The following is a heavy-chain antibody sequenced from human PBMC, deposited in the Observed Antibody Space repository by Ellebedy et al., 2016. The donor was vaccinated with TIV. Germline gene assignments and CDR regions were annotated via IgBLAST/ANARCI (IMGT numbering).Heavy chain of an antibody. CDR3: ARMGTTNY. D-gene: IGHD1-7*01. Sequence: ASVKVSCXASGYTFTDYYMHWVRQAPGQGLEWMGWINPNSGATNYAQNFQGRVTMTRDTSISTVYMEVSGLRSDDTAVYYCARMGTTNYWGQGSLVTVSS. V-gene: IGHV1-2*02. CDR2: INPNSGAT. CDR1: GYTFTDYY. J-gene: IGHJ4*02.